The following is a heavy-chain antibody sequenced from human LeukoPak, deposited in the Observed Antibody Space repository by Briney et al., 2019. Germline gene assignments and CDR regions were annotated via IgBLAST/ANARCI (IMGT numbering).Heavy chain of an antibody. CDR1: GFTFSTYA. D-gene: IGHD2-15*01. J-gene: IGHJ4*02. V-gene: IGHV3-30-3*01. Sequence: GRSLRLSCAGSGFTFSTYAMHWVRQAPGKGLEWVAGLSYDGSDKHFADSVKGRFTISRDNSKNTLYLQMNSLRPEDTAVYFCARGLSNQLLLFDYWGQGTLVTVSS. CDR2: LSYDGSDK. CDR3: ARGLSNQLLLFDY.